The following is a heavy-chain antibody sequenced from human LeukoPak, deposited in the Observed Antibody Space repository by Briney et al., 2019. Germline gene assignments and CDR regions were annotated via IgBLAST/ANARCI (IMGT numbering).Heavy chain of an antibody. CDR2: IWYDGSNK. CDR1: GFTFSSFG. J-gene: IGHJ4*02. CDR3: ARDNYGGNPETDY. V-gene: IGHV3-33*01. Sequence: PGRSLRLSCAASGFTFSSFGLHWVRQAPGKGLEWVAVIWYDGSNKYYADSVKGRFTISRDNSKNTLYLQMNSLRAEDTAVYYCARDNYGGNPETDYWGQGTLVTVSS. D-gene: IGHD4-23*01.